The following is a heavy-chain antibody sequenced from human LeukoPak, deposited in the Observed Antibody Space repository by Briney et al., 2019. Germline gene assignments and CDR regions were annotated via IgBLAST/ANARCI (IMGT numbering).Heavy chain of an antibody. CDR3: ATPAGGSSWRRNYYYMDV. J-gene: IGHJ6*03. CDR1: GYTFTSYY. V-gene: IGHV1-46*01. Sequence: ASVKVSCKASGYTFTSYYMHWVRQAPGQGLEWMGIINPSGGSTSYAQKFQGRVTMTEDTSTDTAYMELSSLRSEDTAVYYCATPAGGSSWRRNYYYMDVWGKGTTVTVSS. CDR2: INPSGGST. D-gene: IGHD6-13*01.